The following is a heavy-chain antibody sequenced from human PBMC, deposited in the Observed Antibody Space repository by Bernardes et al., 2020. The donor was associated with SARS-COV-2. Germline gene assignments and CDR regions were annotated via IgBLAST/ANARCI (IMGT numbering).Heavy chain of an antibody. CDR2: IIPLFGTT. D-gene: IGHD1-26*01. V-gene: IGHV1-69*13. CDR3: ARSGTYPDAFDI. Sequence: SEKVSCKTSGHTFTSYAVIWVRQAPGQGLECMGGIIPLFGTTNYAQNFQGRVTIAADESTSTVYMELSSLRSEDTAMYYCARSGTYPDAFDIWGQGTMVTVSS. CDR1: GHTFTSYA. J-gene: IGHJ3*02.